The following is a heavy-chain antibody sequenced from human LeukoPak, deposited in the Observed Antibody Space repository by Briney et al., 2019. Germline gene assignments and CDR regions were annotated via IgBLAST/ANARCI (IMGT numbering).Heavy chain of an antibody. V-gene: IGHV1-18*01. D-gene: IGHD2-2*01. J-gene: IGHJ4*02. CDR1: GYTFTSYG. Sequence: GASVKVSCKASGYTFTSYGISWVRQAPGQGLEWMGWISAYNGNTNYAQKLQGRVTMTADPSRATAYMELASLRSEDTAMYYCVTEGYCTSDSCYVHWGQGTLVTASS. CDR3: VTEGYCTSDSCYVH. CDR2: ISAYNGNT.